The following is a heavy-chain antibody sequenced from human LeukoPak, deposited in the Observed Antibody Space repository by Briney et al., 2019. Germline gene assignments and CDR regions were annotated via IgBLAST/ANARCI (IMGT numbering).Heavy chain of an antibody. V-gene: IGHV3-33*01. D-gene: IGHD1-26*01. CDR1: GFILSTHG. CDR2: MWYDGSRE. CDR3: ARDLSFGSLDF. Sequence: GGSLRLSCAASGFILSTHGMHWVRQAPGKGLEGVAGMWYDGSREDYADSVKGRFTISRDMSKNTLNLQMNSLRVEDTAMFYCARDLSFGSLDFRGQGTLVTVSS. J-gene: IGHJ4*02.